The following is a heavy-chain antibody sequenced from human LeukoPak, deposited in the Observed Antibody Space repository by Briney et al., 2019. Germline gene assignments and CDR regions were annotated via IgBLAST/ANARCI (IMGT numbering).Heavy chain of an antibody. CDR2: IYSGGST. V-gene: IGHV3-53*01. J-gene: IGHJ4*02. Sequence: GGSLRLSCAASGFTVSSNYMSWVRQAPGKGLEWVSVIYSGGSTYYADSVKGRFTISRGNSKNTLYLQMNSLRAEDTAVYYCATYYYDSSGYYYPTDYWGQGTLVTVSS. D-gene: IGHD3-22*01. CDR3: ATYYYDSSGYYYPTDY. CDR1: GFTVSSNY.